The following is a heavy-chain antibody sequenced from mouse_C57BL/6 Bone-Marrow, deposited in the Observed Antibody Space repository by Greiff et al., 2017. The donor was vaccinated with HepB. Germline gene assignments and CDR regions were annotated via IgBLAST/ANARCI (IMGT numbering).Heavy chain of an antibody. V-gene: IGHV1-66*01. CDR3: AREGLRQGKAWFAY. D-gene: IGHD2-2*01. CDR2: IYPGSGNT. J-gene: IGHJ3*01. Sequence: QVQLKESGPELVKPGASVKISCKASGYSFTSYYIHWVKQRPGQGLEWIGWIYPGSGNTKYNEKFKGKATLTADTSSSTAYMQLSSLTSEDSAVYYCAREGLRQGKAWFAYWGQGTLVTVSA. CDR1: GYSFTSYY.